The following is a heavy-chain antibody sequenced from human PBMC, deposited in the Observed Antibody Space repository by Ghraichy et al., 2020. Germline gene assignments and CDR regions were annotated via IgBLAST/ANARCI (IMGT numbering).Heavy chain of an antibody. CDR2: ISSSSSYI. CDR3: ARGDAQLYHCDY. J-gene: IGHJ4*02. D-gene: IGHD3-10*01. CDR1: GFTFSSYS. Sequence: GGSLRLSCAASGFTFSSYSMNWVRQAPGKGLEWVSSISSSSSYIYYADSVKGRFTISRDNAKNSLYLQMNSLRAEDTAVYYCARGDAQLYHCDYWGQGTLVTVSS. V-gene: IGHV3-21*01.